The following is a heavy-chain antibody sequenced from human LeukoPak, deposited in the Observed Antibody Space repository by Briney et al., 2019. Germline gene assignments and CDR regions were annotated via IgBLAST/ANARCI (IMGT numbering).Heavy chain of an antibody. D-gene: IGHD2-15*01. J-gene: IGHJ4*02. V-gene: IGHV4-34*01. CDR3: ARWLRYCSGGSCSYYFDH. Sequence: SETLSLTCAVYGGSFSGYYWSWIRQPPGKGLEWIGEINHSGSTNYNPSLKSRVTISVDTSKNQFSLKLSSVTAADTAVYYCARWLRYCSGGSCSYYFDHWGQGTLVTVSS. CDR2: INHSGST. CDR1: GGSFSGYY.